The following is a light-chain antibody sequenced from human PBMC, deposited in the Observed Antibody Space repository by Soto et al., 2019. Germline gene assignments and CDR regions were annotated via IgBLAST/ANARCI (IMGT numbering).Light chain of an antibody. CDR2: DAS. Sequence: EIVLTQSPATLSLSPGEGATLSCRASQSVGRYVAWYQQKPGQAPRLLIYDASSRATGVPARFTGSGSGTDFTLTISSPEPEDFAVYYCQQRGNSFNFGGGTKLEIK. CDR3: QQRGNSFN. V-gene: IGKV3-11*01. J-gene: IGKJ4*01. CDR1: QSVGRY.